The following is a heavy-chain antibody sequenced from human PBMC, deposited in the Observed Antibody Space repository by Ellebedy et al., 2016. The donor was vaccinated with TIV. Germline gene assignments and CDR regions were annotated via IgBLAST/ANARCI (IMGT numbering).Heavy chain of an antibody. V-gene: IGHV3-48*04. CDR3: ARGGGSRLSHSFDI. J-gene: IGHJ3*02. CDR2: IGSSITTI. Sequence: GESLKISCAASGFAFNTYSMNWVRQAPGKGLEWVSYIGSSITTIYYADSVKGRFTISRDNAKNSLYLQMNRLRAEDTAVHYCARGGGSRLSHSFDIWGQGTMVTVSS. D-gene: IGHD3-10*01. CDR1: GFAFNTYS.